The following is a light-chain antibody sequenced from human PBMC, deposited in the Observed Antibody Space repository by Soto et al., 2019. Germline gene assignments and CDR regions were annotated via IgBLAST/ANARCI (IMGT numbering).Light chain of an antibody. CDR2: TTN. CDR3: LLYYGGAWV. CDR1: TGGVTSGYY. V-gene: IGLV7-43*01. J-gene: IGLJ3*02. Sequence: QAVVTQEPSLTVSPGGTVTLTCASSTGGVTSGYYPNWFQRKPGQPPRALIYTTNNKHSWTPARFSGSLLGGKDALTLSGVQPEDEAEYYCLLYYGGAWVFGGVTKLTVL.